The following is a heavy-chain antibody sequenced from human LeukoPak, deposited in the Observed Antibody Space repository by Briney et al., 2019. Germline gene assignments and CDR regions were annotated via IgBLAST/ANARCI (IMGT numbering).Heavy chain of an antibody. CDR1: GGSISSSSYY. CDR3: INSGSYMYYFDY. V-gene: IGHV4-39*07. D-gene: IGHD1-26*01. J-gene: IGHJ4*02. Sequence: PSETLPLTCTVSGGSISSSSYYWGWIRQPPGKGLEWIGSIYYSGSTYYNPSLKSRVTISVDTSKNQFSLKLSSVTAADTAVYYCINSGSYMYYFDYWGQGTLVTVSS. CDR2: IYYSGST.